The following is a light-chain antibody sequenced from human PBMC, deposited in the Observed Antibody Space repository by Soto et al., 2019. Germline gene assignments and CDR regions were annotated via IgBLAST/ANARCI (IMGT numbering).Light chain of an antibody. CDR1: QSVSGN. V-gene: IGKV3-15*01. Sequence: EIVMTQSPATLSVSPGERATLSCRASQSVSGNLAWYQQKLGQAPRLLIYGASTRATGIPARFSGSGSGTEFTLTISSLQSEDFAVYYCQQYNNWPFFGPGTKVDIK. CDR3: QQYNNWPF. CDR2: GAS. J-gene: IGKJ3*01.